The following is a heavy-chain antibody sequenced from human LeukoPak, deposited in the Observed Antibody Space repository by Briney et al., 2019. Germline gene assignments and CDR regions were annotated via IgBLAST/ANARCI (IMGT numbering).Heavy chain of an antibody. J-gene: IGHJ4*02. CDR2: ISSSSTI. Sequence: PGGSLRLSCAASGFTFSSYGMNWVRQTPGKGLEWVSYISSSSTIYYADSVKGRFTISRDNAKNSLYLHMDSLRAEDTALYYCARDRSGGWCGVGDYWGQGTLVTVSS. D-gene: IGHD6-19*01. CDR3: ARDRSGGWCGVGDY. V-gene: IGHV3-48*04. CDR1: GFTFSSYG.